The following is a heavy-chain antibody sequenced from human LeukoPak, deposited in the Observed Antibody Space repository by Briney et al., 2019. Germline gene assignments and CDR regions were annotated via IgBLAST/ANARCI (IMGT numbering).Heavy chain of an antibody. V-gene: IGHV5-51*01. D-gene: IGHD1-14*01. Sequence: GESLKISCKGSGYSFTSYWIGWVRQMPGKGLAWMGIIYPGDSDTRYSPSFQGQVTISADKSISTAYLQWSSLKASDTAMYYCARPPPGLYYYYYGMDVWGKGTTVTVSS. CDR3: ARPPPGLYYYYYGMDV. CDR2: IYPGDSDT. J-gene: IGHJ6*04. CDR1: GYSFTSYW.